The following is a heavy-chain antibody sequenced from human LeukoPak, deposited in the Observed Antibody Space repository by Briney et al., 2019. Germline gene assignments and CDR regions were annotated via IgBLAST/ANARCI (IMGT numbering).Heavy chain of an antibody. Sequence: SETLSLTCAVYGGSFSGYYWSWIRQPPGKGLEWIGEINHSGSTNYNPSLKSRVTISVDTSKNQFSLKLSSVTAADTAVYYCAGEPSAAAIQRYFDYWGQGTLVTVSS. D-gene: IGHD2-2*02. J-gene: IGHJ4*02. CDR3: AGEPSAAAIQRYFDY. CDR2: INHSGST. V-gene: IGHV4-34*01. CDR1: GGSFSGYY.